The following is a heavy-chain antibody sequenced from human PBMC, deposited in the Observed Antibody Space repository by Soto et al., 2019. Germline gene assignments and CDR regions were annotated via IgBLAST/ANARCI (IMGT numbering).Heavy chain of an antibody. V-gene: IGHV1-46*01. D-gene: IGHD2-8*01. CDR1: GYTFTSYY. CDR3: ARDHGRYCTNGVCYGFDP. CDR2: INPSGGST. Sequence: ASVKVSCKASGYTFTSYYMHWVRQAPGQGLEWMGIINPSGGSTSYAQKFQGRVTMTRDTSTSTAYMELSRLRSDDTAVYYCARDHGRYCTNGVCYGFDPWGQGTLVTVSS. J-gene: IGHJ5*02.